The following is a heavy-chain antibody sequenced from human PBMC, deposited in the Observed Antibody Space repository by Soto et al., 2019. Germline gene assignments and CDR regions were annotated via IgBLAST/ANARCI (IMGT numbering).Heavy chain of an antibody. CDR2: IXQSGSP. CDR1: NFSLSSEYY. J-gene: IGHJ4*02. Sequence: PSETLSLTCAXSNFSLSSEYYVGWIRQPAXKGRXGIGSIXQSGSPYYNPSLKSRLTISIDKSKKQFSRRLSSVTAADTAVYYCARGAPRGIIHDFDSWGQGSLVTVSS. D-gene: IGHD3-10*01. CDR3: ARGAPRGIIHDFDS. V-gene: IGHV4-38-2*01.